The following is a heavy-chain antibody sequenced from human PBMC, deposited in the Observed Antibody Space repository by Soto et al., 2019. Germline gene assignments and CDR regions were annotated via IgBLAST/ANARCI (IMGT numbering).Heavy chain of an antibody. CDR3: ARGRGLRCGDCPRWFDP. Sequence: QVQLQQWGAGLLKPPETLSLTCAVYGGSFSGYYWSWIRQPPGKGLEWIGEINHSGSTNYNPSLKSRVTISVDTSKNQFSLKLSSVTAADTAVYYCARGRGLRCGDCPRWFDPWGQGTLVTVSS. D-gene: IGHD2-21*02. CDR1: GGSFSGYY. J-gene: IGHJ5*02. V-gene: IGHV4-34*01. CDR2: INHSGST.